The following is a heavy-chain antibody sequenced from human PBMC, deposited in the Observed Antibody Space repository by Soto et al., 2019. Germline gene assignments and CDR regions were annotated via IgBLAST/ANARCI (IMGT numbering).Heavy chain of an antibody. Sequence: QVQLQQWGAGLLKPSETLSLTCAVYGGSFSGYYWSWVRQPPGKGLEWIGEINHSGSTNYNPSLKSRVTISVDTAKNQFSVKLTSVTAADTAVYYCARSGIVVVPAALRGGRFDYWGQGTLVTVSS. D-gene: IGHD2-2*01. CDR3: ARSGIVVVPAALRGGRFDY. V-gene: IGHV4-34*01. J-gene: IGHJ4*02. CDR1: GGSFSGYY. CDR2: INHSGST.